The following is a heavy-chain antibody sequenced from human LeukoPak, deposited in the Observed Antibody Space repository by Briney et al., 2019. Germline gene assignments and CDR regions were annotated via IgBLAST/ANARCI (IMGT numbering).Heavy chain of an antibody. CDR1: GGSIGSYY. Sequence: PSETLSLTCTVSGGSIGSYYWSWIRQPPGKGLAWIGYIYYDGTTNFNPSLRGRATISLDTSKNQFSLKLPSVTAADTAVYYCARVRRSEYQLLYLDYWGQGTLVTGSS. J-gene: IGHJ4*02. CDR3: ARVRRSEYQLLYLDY. CDR2: IYYDGTT. D-gene: IGHD2-2*01. V-gene: IGHV4-59*01.